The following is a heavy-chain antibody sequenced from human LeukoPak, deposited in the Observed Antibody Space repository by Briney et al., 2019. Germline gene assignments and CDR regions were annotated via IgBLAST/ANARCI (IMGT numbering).Heavy chain of an antibody. V-gene: IGHV4-34*01. CDR3: ASARIGCCSSTSCSPDAFDI. D-gene: IGHD2-2*01. Sequence: PSETLSLTCAVYGGSFSGYYWSWIRQPPGKELEWIGEINHSGSTNYNPSLKSRVTISVDTSKNQFSLKLSSVTAADTAVYYCASARIGCCSSTSCSPDAFDIWGQGTMVTVSS. CDR2: INHSGST. J-gene: IGHJ3*02. CDR1: GGSFSGYY.